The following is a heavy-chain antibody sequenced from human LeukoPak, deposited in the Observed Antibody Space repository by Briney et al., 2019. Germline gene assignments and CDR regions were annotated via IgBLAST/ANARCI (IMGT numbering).Heavy chain of an antibody. J-gene: IGHJ1*01. V-gene: IGHV1-69*04. CDR3: ALSGDYYDSSGVQH. Sequence: GGSVKVSCKASGGTFSSYAISWVRQAPGQGLEWMRRIIPIFGIANYAQKFQGRVTITADKSTSTAYMELSSLRSEDTAVYYCALSGDYYDSSGVQHWGQGTLVTVSS. CDR2: IIPIFGIA. CDR1: GGTFSSYA. D-gene: IGHD3-22*01.